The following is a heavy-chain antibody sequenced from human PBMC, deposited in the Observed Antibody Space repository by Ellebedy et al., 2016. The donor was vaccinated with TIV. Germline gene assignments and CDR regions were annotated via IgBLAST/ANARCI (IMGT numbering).Heavy chain of an antibody. CDR3: ARGWDSSGWPDY. CDR1: GYTFASYE. J-gene: IGHJ4*02. D-gene: IGHD6-19*01. CDR2: INPGSDHT. Sequence: ASVKVSCXASGYTFASYEISWVRQATGQGLEWMGLINPGSDHTVYAQRFQGRLTMTRDTSISTAYMEVSGLRSDDTAVYYCARGWDSSGWPDYWGQGTLVTVSS. V-gene: IGHV1-8*01.